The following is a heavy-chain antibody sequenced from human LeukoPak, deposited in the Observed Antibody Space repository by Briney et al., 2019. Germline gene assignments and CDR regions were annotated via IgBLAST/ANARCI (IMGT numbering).Heavy chain of an antibody. D-gene: IGHD3-10*01. CDR3: ARDGPRAGRGVIFDS. J-gene: IGHJ4*02. V-gene: IGHV3-66*01. CDR2: IYSGGSI. Sequence: GGSLRLSCAASGFTVSSNYMSWVRQAPGKGLEWVSVIYSGGSIYYADSVKGRFTISRDNSKNTLYLQMNSLRAEDTAVYYCARDGPRAGRGVIFDSWGQGTLVTVSS. CDR1: GFTVSSNY.